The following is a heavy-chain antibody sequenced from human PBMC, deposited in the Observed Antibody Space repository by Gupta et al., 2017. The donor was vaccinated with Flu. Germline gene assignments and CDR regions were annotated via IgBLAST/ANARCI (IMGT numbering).Heavy chain of an antibody. D-gene: IGHD3-16*01. J-gene: IGHJ4*02. Sequence: EVQLVESGGGLVQPGGSLRLSCVVSGFTLSSFEMNWVRQAPGKGLEWLSYISSTSSTIHYADSVKGRFTISRDNAQNSLYLQMNSLRAEDTADYYCARDQFGAGPEFDYWGQGTLVTGSS. CDR3: ARDQFGAGPEFDY. CDR1: GFTLSSFE. V-gene: IGHV3-48*03. CDR2: ISSTSSTI.